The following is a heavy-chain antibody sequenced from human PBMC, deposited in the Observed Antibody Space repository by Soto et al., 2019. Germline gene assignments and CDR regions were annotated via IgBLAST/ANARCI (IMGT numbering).Heavy chain of an antibody. J-gene: IGHJ6*02. CDR1: GGSISSGGYY. D-gene: IGHD1-1*01. Sequence: HVQLQESGPGLVKPSQTLSLTCTVSGGSISSGGYYWSWIRQHPGKGLEWIGYIYHSGSSYYNPSLKSRVTISVDTSQNQFYLPLTSGTAAGTDVYYCASDQEVNDSDVGGSEDYYGLDVWGRGTTVTVSS. CDR2: IYHSGSS. V-gene: IGHV4-31*03. CDR3: ASDQEVNDSDVGGSEDYYGLDV.